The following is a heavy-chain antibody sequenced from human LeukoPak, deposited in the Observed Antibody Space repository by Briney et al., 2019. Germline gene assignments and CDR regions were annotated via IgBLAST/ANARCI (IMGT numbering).Heavy chain of an antibody. D-gene: IGHD2-2*01. V-gene: IGHV1-18*01. CDR3: ARLVVPAALESDF. CDR1: GYTLTSYG. J-gene: IGHJ4*02. CDR2: ISAYNGNT. Sequence: ASVNPSCKVSGYTLTSYGISWVRQAPGPGLEWMGWISAYNGNTNYEQKLQGRVTMTTDTSTSTAYMELRSLRSDDTAVYYCARLVVPAALESDFWGQGTLITVSA.